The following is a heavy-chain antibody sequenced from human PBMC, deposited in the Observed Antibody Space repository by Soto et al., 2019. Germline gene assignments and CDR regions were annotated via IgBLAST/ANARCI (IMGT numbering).Heavy chain of an antibody. Sequence: ASVKVSCKASGYTFTSYGIHWVRQAPGQRLEWMGWINAANGDTKYSPKFQGRVTITRDTSASTAYMELSSLRSEDTAVYYCVRRHVSAAGIDWFDPWGQGILVTVSS. CDR2: INAANGDT. V-gene: IGHV1-3*01. J-gene: IGHJ5*02. CDR3: VRRHVSAAGIDWFDP. D-gene: IGHD6-13*01. CDR1: GYTFTSYG.